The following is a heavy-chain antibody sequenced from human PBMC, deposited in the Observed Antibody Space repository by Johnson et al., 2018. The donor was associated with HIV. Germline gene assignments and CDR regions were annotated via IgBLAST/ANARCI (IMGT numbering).Heavy chain of an antibody. D-gene: IGHD5-18*01. V-gene: IGHV3-9*01. CDR1: GFTFDEYV. J-gene: IGHJ3*02. Sequence: VQLVESGGGWVQPGRSLRVSCAASGFTFDEYVIHWVRQAPGKGLEWVSGISWKSGNTGYADSVKGRFTISRDNAKNFVHLQMNSLRAEDTAVYYCANGGYSYGYDAFDIWGQGTMVTVSS. CDR2: ISWKSGNT. CDR3: ANGGYSYGYDAFDI.